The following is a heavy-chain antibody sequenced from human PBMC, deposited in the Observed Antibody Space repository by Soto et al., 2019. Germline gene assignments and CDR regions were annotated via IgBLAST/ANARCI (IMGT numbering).Heavy chain of an antibody. CDR2: INHSGST. Sequence: PSETLSLTCAVYGGSFSGYYWSWIRQPPGKGLEWIGEINHSGSTNYNPSLKSRVTISVDTSKNQFSLKLSSVTAADTAVYYCARENYDSSGYFPGTDYWGQGTLVTVSS. CDR3: ARENYDSSGYFPGTDY. CDR1: GGSFSGYY. V-gene: IGHV4-34*09. J-gene: IGHJ4*02. D-gene: IGHD3-22*01.